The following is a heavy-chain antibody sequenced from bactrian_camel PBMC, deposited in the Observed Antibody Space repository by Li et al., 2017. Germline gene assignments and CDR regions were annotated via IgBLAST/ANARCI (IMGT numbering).Heavy chain of an antibody. J-gene: IGHJ4*01. D-gene: IGHD3*01. CDR3: ATDLLTNTGQQEYDY. Sequence: HVQLVESGGGLVQPGGSLRLSCAASGFSFSSYSMYWVRQAPGKGLEWVSSVNGDGRNTYYADSVKDRFTISRDNAKNTVYLQMNSLRSEDTALYYCATDLLTNTGQQEYDYWGQGTQVTVS. CDR2: VNGDGRNT. V-gene: IGHV3-2*01. CDR1: GFSFSSYS.